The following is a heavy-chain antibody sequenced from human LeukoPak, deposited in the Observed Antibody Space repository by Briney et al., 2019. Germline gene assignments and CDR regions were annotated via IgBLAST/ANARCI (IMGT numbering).Heavy chain of an antibody. CDR2: IHHSGIT. CDR3: ARQYTSGSGYYFDY. D-gene: IGHD6-25*01. J-gene: IGHJ4*02. CDR1: THSISSGYY. V-gene: IGHV4-38-2*01. Sequence: SETLSLTCAVSTHSISSGYYWACIRQPPGKGGEQIASIHHSGITYYNPSLKSRVTISVDPSKNHFSLKLSSVTAADSAVYYCARQYTSGSGYYFDYWGQGALVSVSS.